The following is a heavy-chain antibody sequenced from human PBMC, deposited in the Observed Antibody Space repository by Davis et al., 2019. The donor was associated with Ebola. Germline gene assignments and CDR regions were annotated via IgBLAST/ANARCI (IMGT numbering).Heavy chain of an antibody. Sequence: SVKVSCKASGYTFTGYYMHWVRQAPGQGLEWMGWINPNSGGTNYAQKFQGRVTMTRDTSISTAYMELSRLRSDDTAVYYCARVSHRYYYYGMDVWGQGTTVTVSS. V-gene: IGHV1-2*02. D-gene: IGHD3-3*02. CDR2: INPNSGGT. CDR1: GYTFTGYY. CDR3: ARVSHRYYYYGMDV. J-gene: IGHJ6*02.